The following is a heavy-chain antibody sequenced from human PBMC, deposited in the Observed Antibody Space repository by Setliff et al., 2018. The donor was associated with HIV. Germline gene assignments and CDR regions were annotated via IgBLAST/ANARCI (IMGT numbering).Heavy chain of an antibody. CDR2: VSRSGNP. Sequence: PSETLSLTCDVSGYSIVKGYYWGWIRQPPGKGQVWLGSVSRSGNPYYNPSLQSRVTISLDMSKNQFSLKLNSVSAGDTAVDYCARGCRSGRIFGIDYWGQGTLVTVSS. J-gene: IGHJ4*02. V-gene: IGHV4-38-2*01. D-gene: IGHD3-3*01. CDR3: ARGCRSGRIFGIDY. CDR1: GYSIVKGYY.